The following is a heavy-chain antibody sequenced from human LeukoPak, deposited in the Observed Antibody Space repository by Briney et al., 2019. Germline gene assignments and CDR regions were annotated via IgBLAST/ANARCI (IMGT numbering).Heavy chain of an antibody. J-gene: IGHJ6*03. V-gene: IGHV4-34*01. D-gene: IGHD3-3*01. Sequence: SETLSFTCAVYGGSFSGCYWSWIRQPPGKGLEWIGEINHRGSTNYNPSLKSRVTISVDTSKNQFSLKLGSVTAADTAVYYCARTYSANYDFWSGRLRVDYMDVWGKGTTVTVSS. CDR2: INHRGST. CDR1: GGSFSGCY. CDR3: ARTYSANYDFWSGRLRVDYMDV.